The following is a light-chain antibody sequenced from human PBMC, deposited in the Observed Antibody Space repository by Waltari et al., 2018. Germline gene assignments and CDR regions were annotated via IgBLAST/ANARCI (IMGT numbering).Light chain of an antibody. V-gene: IGKV1-6*01. CDR2: AAS. CDR3: LQDYNYPYT. J-gene: IGKJ2*01. Sequence: AIQITQSPSSLSASVGDRVTITCRAGKGIRNDLACDQKKPGKAPKLLIYAASSLQTGVPARFSGSGSGTDFTLTISSLQPEDFATYYCLQDYNYPYTFGQGTKLEIK. CDR1: KGIRND.